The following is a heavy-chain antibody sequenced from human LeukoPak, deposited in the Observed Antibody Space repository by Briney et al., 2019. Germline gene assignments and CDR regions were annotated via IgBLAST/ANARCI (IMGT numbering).Heavy chain of an antibody. D-gene: IGHD3-3*01. CDR3: ARGAAVLRFLEWFIN. CDR1: GASIRSYY. Sequence: PSETLSLTCTVSGASIRSYYWNWIRHPAGKGLEWIGRIYSSGSTSYDPSLKSRVTMSVDTSKNQVSLKLSSVTAADTAVYYCARGAAVLRFLEWFINWGQGTLVTVSS. CDR2: IYSSGST. J-gene: IGHJ4*02. V-gene: IGHV4-4*07.